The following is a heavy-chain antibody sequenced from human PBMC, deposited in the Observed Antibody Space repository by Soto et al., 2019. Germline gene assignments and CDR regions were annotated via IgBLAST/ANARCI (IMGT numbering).Heavy chain of an antibody. J-gene: IGHJ4*02. Sequence: EVHLLESGGGLVQPGGSLRLSCAASGFTFRPYTMSWVRQAPGKGLEWVSGIYGAGSHAFYTDSVKGRFIISRDNSWNTLYLQMSSLRAEDTAMYDGAKDRSPDGVGNIDYWGQGTLVTVSS. CDR1: GFTFRPYT. CDR3: AKDRSPDGVGNIDY. D-gene: IGHD4-17*01. V-gene: IGHV3-23*01. CDR2: IYGAGSHA.